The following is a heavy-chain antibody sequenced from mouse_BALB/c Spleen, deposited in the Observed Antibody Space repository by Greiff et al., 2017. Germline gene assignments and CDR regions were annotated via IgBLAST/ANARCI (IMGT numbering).Heavy chain of an antibody. CDR1: GFTFSSFG. D-gene: IGHD2-2*01. V-gene: IGHV5-17*02. CDR2: ISSGSSTI. J-gene: IGHJ4*01. CDR3: ARLGLRRAMDY. Sequence: EVKLVESGGGLVQPGGSRKLSCAASGFTFSSFGMHWVRQAPEKGLEWVAYISSGSSTIYYADTVKGRFTISRDNPKNTLFLQMTSLRSEDTAMYYCARLGLRRAMDYWGQGTSVTVSS.